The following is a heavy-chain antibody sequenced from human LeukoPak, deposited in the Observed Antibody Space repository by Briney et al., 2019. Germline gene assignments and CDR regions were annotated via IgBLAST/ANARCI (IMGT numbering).Heavy chain of an antibody. V-gene: IGHV5-51*01. CDR1: GYTFTSYW. Sequence: GESLKISCKGSGYTFTSYWIGWVRQMPGKGLEWMGIIYPGDSDTRYSPSFQGQVTISADKSISTAYLQWSSLKASDTAMYYCARPGSSALYYFDYWGQGTLVTVSS. CDR2: IYPGDSDT. D-gene: IGHD1-26*01. J-gene: IGHJ4*02. CDR3: ARPGSSALYYFDY.